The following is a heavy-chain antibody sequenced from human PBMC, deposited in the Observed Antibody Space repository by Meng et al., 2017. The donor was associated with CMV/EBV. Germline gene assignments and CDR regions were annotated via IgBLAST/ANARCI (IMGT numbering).Heavy chain of an antibody. D-gene: IGHD2-21*01. CDR3: AREIPQAWAS. J-gene: IGHJ5*02. CDR2: IYGSGNT. Sequence: EMQLVESGGGLVQPGGPLRLSCTASGFSVSSNYTSWVRQAPGKGLEWISIIYGSGNTYYGDSVKGRFTISRDNFRNTLYLQMNSLRAEDTAVYYCAREIPQAWASWGQGTLVTVSS. V-gene: IGHV3-66*01. CDR1: GFSVSSNY.